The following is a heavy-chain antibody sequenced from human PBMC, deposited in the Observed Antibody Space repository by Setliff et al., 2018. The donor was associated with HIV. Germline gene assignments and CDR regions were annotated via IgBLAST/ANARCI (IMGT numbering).Heavy chain of an antibody. CDR3: VRQGAVTGHSFDS. CDR1: GFTFSGYE. Sequence: LRLSCAASGFTFSGYEMNWIRQTPGKGLDWIGYIYYSGSTYYNPSLKSRLTISVDTSKNHFSLRLSSVTAADTAVYYCVRQGAVTGHSFDSWGPGALVTVSS. J-gene: IGHJ4*02. CDR2: IYYSGST. D-gene: IGHD6-19*01. V-gene: IGHV4-59*04.